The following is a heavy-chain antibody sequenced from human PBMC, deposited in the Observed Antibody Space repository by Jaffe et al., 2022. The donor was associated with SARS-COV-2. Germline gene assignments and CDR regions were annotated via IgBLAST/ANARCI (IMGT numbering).Heavy chain of an antibody. CDR3: AGYSRSRGY. CDR1: GFTFSSYA. V-gene: IGHV3-23*01. D-gene: IGHD6-13*01. J-gene: IGHJ4*02. CDR2: ITMSGDIT. Sequence: EVQLLESGGGLVQPGGSLRLSCAASGFTFSSYAMSWVRQAPGKGLEWVSAITMSGDITYYAESVKGRFTISRDNSKNTLYLQMNSLRAEDTAVYYCAGYSRSRGYWGQGTLVTVSS.